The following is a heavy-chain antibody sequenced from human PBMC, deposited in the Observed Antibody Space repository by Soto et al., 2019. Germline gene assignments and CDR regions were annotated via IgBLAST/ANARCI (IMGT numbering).Heavy chain of an antibody. CDR2: NYYSGST. D-gene: IGHD3-16*01. Sequence: QVQLQESGPGLVKPSETLSLTCTVSGGSISSYYWSWIRQPPGKGLEWIGYNYYSGSTNYNPSLKSRVTISVDTSKNQFSLKLSSVTAADTAVYYCARRGWGAYYYYGMDVWGQGTTVTVSS. CDR3: ARRGWGAYYYYGMDV. CDR1: GGSISSYY. V-gene: IGHV4-59*01. J-gene: IGHJ6*02.